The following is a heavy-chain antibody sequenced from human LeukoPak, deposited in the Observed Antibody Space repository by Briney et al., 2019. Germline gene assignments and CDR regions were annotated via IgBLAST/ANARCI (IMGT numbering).Heavy chain of an antibody. CDR2: IYYSGST. D-gene: IGHD3-22*01. Sequence: SETLSLTCTVSGGSISSYYWSWIRQPPGKGLEWIGNIYYSGSTNYNPSLKSRVTISVDTSKNQFSLKLSSVTAADTAVYYCARHLFGSGYYPDYWGQGTLVTVSS. J-gene: IGHJ4*02. CDR1: GGSISSYY. V-gene: IGHV4-59*08. CDR3: ARHLFGSGYYPDY.